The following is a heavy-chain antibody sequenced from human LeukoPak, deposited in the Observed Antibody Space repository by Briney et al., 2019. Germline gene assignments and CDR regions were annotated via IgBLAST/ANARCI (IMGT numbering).Heavy chain of an antibody. J-gene: IGHJ4*02. D-gene: IGHD3-22*01. CDR1: GGSISSYY. CDR3: AKDVKYYYDSSGHYDY. CDR2: ISPSGST. Sequence: SETLSLTCTVSGGSISSYYWSWIRQPAGKGLEWIGRISPSGSTNSNPSLKSRVTMSVDTSKSQFSLKLSSVTAADTAVYYCAKDVKYYYDSSGHYDYWGQGTLVTVSS. V-gene: IGHV4-4*07.